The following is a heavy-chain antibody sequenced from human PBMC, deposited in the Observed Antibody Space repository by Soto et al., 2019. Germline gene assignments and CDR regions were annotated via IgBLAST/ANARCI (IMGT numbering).Heavy chain of an antibody. CDR3: ARDSSASATSYSFDY. J-gene: IGHJ4*02. V-gene: IGHV1-46*01. CDR1: GYKFINHY. D-gene: IGHD3-10*01. Sequence: GASVKVSCKASGYKFINHYIHWVRQAPGVGLEWMGIINPNGGGTDYAQKFQGRVTMTTDTYASTVHMEWSSLRSEDTAVYFCARDSSASATSYSFDYWGQGTLVTVSS. CDR2: INPNGGGT.